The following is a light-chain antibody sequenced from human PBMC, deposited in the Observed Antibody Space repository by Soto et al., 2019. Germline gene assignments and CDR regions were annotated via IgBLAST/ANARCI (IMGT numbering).Light chain of an antibody. CDR3: SSYAGSDTLV. J-gene: IGLJ2*01. V-gene: IGLV2-23*01. Sequence: QSVLTQPASVSGSPGQSITISCTGTSSDVGNYNLVSWYQRHPGKAPKLMIYEGSKRPSGVSNRFSGSRSGNTASLTISGLQAEDEADYYCSSYAGSDTLVFGGGTKLTVL. CDR1: SSDVGNYNL. CDR2: EGS.